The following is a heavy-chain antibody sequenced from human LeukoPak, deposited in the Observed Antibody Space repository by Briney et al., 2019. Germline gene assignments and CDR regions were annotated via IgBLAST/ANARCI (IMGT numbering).Heavy chain of an antibody. Sequence: PGGSLRLSCAASGFTFSSYWMSWVRQAPGKGLEWVANIKQDGSEKYYVDSVKGRFTVSRDNAKNSLYLQMNSLRVDDTAMYYCARDGSLPKYSSSWTLNFDYWGQGALVTVSS. V-gene: IGHV3-7*01. CDR3: ARDGSLPKYSSSWTLNFDY. J-gene: IGHJ4*02. CDR1: GFTFSSYW. CDR2: IKQDGSEK. D-gene: IGHD6-13*01.